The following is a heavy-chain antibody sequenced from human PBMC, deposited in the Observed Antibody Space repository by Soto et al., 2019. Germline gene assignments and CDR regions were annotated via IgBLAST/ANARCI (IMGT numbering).Heavy chain of an antibody. Sequence: SVKVSCKASGGTFSSYAISWVRQAPGQGLEWMGGIIPIFGTANYAQKFQGRVTITADESTSTAYMELSSLRSEGTAVYYCARDGGGYCSSTSCYDYYYYYCMDVWGQGTTVTVSS. CDR3: ARDGGGYCSSTSCYDYYYYYCMDV. CDR1: GGTFSSYA. J-gene: IGHJ6*02. D-gene: IGHD2-2*03. CDR2: IIPIFGTA. V-gene: IGHV1-69*13.